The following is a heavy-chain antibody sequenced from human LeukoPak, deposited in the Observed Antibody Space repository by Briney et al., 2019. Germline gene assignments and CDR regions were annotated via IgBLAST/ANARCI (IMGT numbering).Heavy chain of an antibody. V-gene: IGHV7-4-1*02. Sequence: ASVKVSCKASGNTFMRYGMNWVRQAPGQGLEWMGWINTNTGNPTYAQGFTGRFVFSLDTSVSTAYLQISSLKAEDTAVYYCVDAEYFQHWGQGTLVTVSS. J-gene: IGHJ1*01. CDR1: GNTFMRYG. CDR3: VDAEYFQH. CDR2: INTNTGNP.